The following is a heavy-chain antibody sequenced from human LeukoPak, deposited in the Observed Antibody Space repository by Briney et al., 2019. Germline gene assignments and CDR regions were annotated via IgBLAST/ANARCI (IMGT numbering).Heavy chain of an antibody. D-gene: IGHD3-9*01. CDR2: INPSGGST. J-gene: IGHJ4*02. Sequence: ASAKVSCKASGYTFTSYYMHWVRQAPGQGLEWMGIINPSGGSTSYAQKFQGRVTMTRDTSTSTVYMELSSLRSEDTAVYYCARDRSPGILTGYYDYWGQGTLVTVSS. CDR3: ARDRSPGILTGYYDY. CDR1: GYTFTSYY. V-gene: IGHV1-46*01.